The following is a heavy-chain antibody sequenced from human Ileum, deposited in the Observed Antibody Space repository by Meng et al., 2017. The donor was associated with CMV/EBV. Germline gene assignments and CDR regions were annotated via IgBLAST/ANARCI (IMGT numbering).Heavy chain of an antibody. Sequence: KKFGARLKKTKQARRLPFSFFGFSSRSSGEGGGWILRPRGQDLEWLALIYRCDDNRYSPSFNSRLTIANVTSKNEVVLTMTNMVPIATGAYYCAHFVGGYYPSRPDYWGQGTLVTVSS. CDR2: IYRCDDN. CDR1: GFSSRSSGEG. CDR3: AHFVGGYYPSRPDY. V-gene: IGHV2-5*01. J-gene: IGHJ4*02. D-gene: IGHD1-26*01.